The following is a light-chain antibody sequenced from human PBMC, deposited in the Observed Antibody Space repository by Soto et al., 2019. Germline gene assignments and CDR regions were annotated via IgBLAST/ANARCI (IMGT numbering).Light chain of an antibody. Sequence: EIVMPQSPATLSVSPGERATLSCRASQSVSSNLAWYQQKPGQAHRLLIYGASTRATGIPARFSGSGSGTEFTLTISSLQSEDFAGYYCQQYNNWPPRTFGQGNKVEIK. CDR3: QQYNNWPPRT. V-gene: IGKV3-15*01. CDR1: QSVSSN. J-gene: IGKJ1*01. CDR2: GAS.